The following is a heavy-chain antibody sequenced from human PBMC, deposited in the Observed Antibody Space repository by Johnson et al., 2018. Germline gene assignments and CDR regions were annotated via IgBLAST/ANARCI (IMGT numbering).Heavy chain of an antibody. D-gene: IGHD6-19*01. CDR2: ISSSSSYI. CDR3: ARGRGSRGWYGYFQQ. CDR1: GFTFSSYS. J-gene: IGHJ1*01. V-gene: IGHV3-21*01. Sequence: VQLVQSGGGVVQPGRSLRLSCAASGFTFSSYSMNWVRQAPGKGLEWVSSISSSSSYIYDADSVKGRFTISRDNAKNSLYLQMNSLRAEDTAVYYCARGRGSRGWYGYFQQWGQGTLVTVSS.